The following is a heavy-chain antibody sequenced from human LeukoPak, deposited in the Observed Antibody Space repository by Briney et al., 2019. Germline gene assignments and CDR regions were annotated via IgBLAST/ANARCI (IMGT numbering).Heavy chain of an antibody. CDR3: ARDPTYYNFWSGYANYGMDV. J-gene: IGHJ6*02. CDR2: IKQDGSEK. D-gene: IGHD3-3*01. Sequence: GSLRLSCAASGFTFSSYWMSWVRQAPGKGLEWVANIKQDGSEKYYVDSVKGRFTISRDNAENSLYLQMNSLRAEDTAVYYCARDPTYYNFWSGYANYGMDVWGQGTTVTVSS. V-gene: IGHV3-7*01. CDR1: GFTFSSYW.